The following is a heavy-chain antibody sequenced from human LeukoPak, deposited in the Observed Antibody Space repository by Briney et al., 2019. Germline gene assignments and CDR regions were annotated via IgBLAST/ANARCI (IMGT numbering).Heavy chain of an antibody. J-gene: IGHJ5*02. V-gene: IGHV4-34*01. D-gene: IGHD2-2*02. CDR2: INHSGST. Sequence: PSETLSLTCAVYGGSFSGYYWSWIRQPPGKGLEWIGEINHSGSTNYNPSLKSRVTISVDTSKNQFSLKLSSVAAADTAVYYCARGLSRIMKDIVVVPAAIGFDPWGQGTLATVSS. CDR1: GGSFSGYY. CDR3: ARGLSRIMKDIVVVPAAIGFDP.